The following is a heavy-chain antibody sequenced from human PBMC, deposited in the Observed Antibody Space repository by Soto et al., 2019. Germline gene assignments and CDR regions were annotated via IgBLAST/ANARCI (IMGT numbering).Heavy chain of an antibody. CDR3: ARWTVQYDSYGYF. CDR1: GFTFSTYP. J-gene: IGHJ4*02. D-gene: IGHD5-18*01. Sequence: QVQLVESGGGVVQPGRSLRLSCAASGFTFSTYPMHWVRQAPGKGLEWVALISYDGSNKYYADSVKGRFTISRDNSKNTLFLQVNSLRAEDMAVYFCARWTVQYDSYGYFWGQGTLVTVSS. V-gene: IGHV3-30-3*01. CDR2: ISYDGSNK.